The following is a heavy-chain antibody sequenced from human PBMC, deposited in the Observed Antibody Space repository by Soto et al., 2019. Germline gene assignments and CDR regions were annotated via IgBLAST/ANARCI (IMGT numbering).Heavy chain of an antibody. CDR1: GYTFTGYY. D-gene: IGHD6-13*01. Sequence: ASVKVSCKASGYTFTGYYMHWVRQAPGQGLEWMGWINPNSGGTNYAQKFQGWVTMTRDMSISTAYMELSRLRSDDTAVYYCARASAAGPYYYYYGMDVWGQGTTVTVSS. J-gene: IGHJ6*02. CDR2: INPNSGGT. V-gene: IGHV1-2*04. CDR3: ARASAAGPYYYYYGMDV.